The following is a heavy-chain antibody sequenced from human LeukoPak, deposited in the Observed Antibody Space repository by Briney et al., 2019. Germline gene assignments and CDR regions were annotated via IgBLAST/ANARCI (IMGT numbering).Heavy chain of an antibody. V-gene: IGHV1-69*13. Sequence: ASVKVSCEASGGTFSSYAISWVRQAPGQGLEWMGGIIPIFGAANYAQKFQGRVTITADESTSTAYMELSRLRSDDTAVYYCAIDYYDSSGYYSGLAFDYWGQGTLVTVSS. CDR2: IIPIFGAA. CDR3: AIDYYDSSGYYSGLAFDY. J-gene: IGHJ4*02. D-gene: IGHD3-22*01. CDR1: GGTFSSYA.